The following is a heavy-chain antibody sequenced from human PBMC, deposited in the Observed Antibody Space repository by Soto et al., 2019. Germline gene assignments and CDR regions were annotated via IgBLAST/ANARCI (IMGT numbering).Heavy chain of an antibody. D-gene: IGHD1-1*01. CDR1: GFTFRSYW. V-gene: IGHV3-7*05. CDR2: INLDGSEK. J-gene: IGHJ1*01. CDR3: ARGAMAGNEVPGD. Sequence: EGQLVESGGGLVQPGGSLRLSCQVSGFTFRSYWMTWVRRAPGKGLEWVANINLDGSEKYYVAAVKGRFTRSRDNAKNSLHLDLRELRPNDTAVYYCARGAMAGNEVPGDWGQGTLVTVSS.